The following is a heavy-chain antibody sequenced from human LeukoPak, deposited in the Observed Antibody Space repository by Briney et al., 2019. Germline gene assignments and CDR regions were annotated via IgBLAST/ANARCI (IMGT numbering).Heavy chain of an antibody. CDR3: ARASTVTTIVDY. V-gene: IGHV1-2*04. J-gene: IGHJ4*02. CDR2: INPSSGGT. Sequence: ASVKVSCKASGYTFTGYYMHWVRQAPGQGLEWMGWINPSSGGTNYAQKFQGWVTMTRDTSISTAYMELSRLRSDDTAVYYCARASTVTTIVDYWGQGTLVTVSS. CDR1: GYTFTGYY. D-gene: IGHD4-17*01.